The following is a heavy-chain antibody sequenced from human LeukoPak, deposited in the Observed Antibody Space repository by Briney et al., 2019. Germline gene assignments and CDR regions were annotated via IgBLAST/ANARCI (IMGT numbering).Heavy chain of an antibody. J-gene: IGHJ4*02. CDR3: ARASRITGTTSGISY. D-gene: IGHD1-7*01. V-gene: IGHV1-8*01. CDR1: GYTFTSYD. CDR2: MNPNSGNT. Sequence: ASVKVSCKASGYTFTSYDINWVRQATGQGLEWMGWMNPNSGNTGYAQKFQGRVTMTRNTSISTACMELSSLRSEDTAVYYCARASRITGTTSGISYWGQGTLVTVSS.